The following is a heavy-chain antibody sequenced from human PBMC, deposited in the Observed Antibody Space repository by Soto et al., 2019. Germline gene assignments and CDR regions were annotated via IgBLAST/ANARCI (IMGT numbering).Heavy chain of an antibody. CDR2: IIPMFGIP. CDR1: GGTLNKHA. CDR3: ARGGTSGWLKGAYDV. J-gene: IGHJ3*01. D-gene: IGHD6-19*01. V-gene: IGHV1-69*01. Sequence: QVQLVQSGAEVKKPGSSVKVSCRASGGTLNKHAITWVRRAPGQGLEWLGGIIPMFGIPNYPQKFQGRVTITADGPTNTSYMELIGLTADDTAVYYCARGGTSGWLKGAYDVWGQGTMVTVSS.